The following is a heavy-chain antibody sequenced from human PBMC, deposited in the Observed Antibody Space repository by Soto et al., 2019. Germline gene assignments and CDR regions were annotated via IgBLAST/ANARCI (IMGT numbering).Heavy chain of an antibody. CDR2: ISFSGTT. J-gene: IGHJ3*02. Sequence: QVHLQESGPGLVKPAGTLSLSCDVSGVSFTSSNWWSWVRQAPGKGLEGIGQISFSGTTVYNSSLESRLSISLDKSENVFSLMLNSVTGADTAMYYCARSASPVTPWMEREEAFDMWGQGTMVTVSP. D-gene: IGHD4-17*01. V-gene: IGHV4-4*02. CDR1: GVSFTSSNW. CDR3: ARSASPVTPWMEREEAFDM.